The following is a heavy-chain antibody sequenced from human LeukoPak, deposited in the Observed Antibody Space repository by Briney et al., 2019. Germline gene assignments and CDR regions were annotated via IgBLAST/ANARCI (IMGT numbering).Heavy chain of an antibody. CDR2: INHSGST. D-gene: IGHD3-22*01. J-gene: IGHJ4*02. CDR3: ARATGYDYDSSGYSE. CDR1: GGAFSGYY. Sequence: SETLTLTCAVSGGAFSGYYWNWIRQPPGKGLEWIGEINHSGSTNYNPSLKSRVTISVDTSKNQLSLKLSSVTAADTAVYYCARATGYDYDSSGYSEWGEGTLVTVSS. V-gene: IGHV4-34*01.